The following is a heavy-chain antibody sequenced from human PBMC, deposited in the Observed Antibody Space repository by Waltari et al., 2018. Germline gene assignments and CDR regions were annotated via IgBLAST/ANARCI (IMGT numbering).Heavy chain of an antibody. CDR1: GYNFTSNA. Sequence: VQLVQSGPEVRKPGASVKVACQTSGYNFTSNALHWVRQAPGQRPEWMGCIIVVNGNTKYSQKFEGRGTLTRDTSANTVCMELSRLTSEDTAVYGCARGAKWLQVFYFDSWGQGSLVTVSS. CDR2: IIVVNGNT. D-gene: IGHD5-12*01. J-gene: IGHJ4*02. CDR3: ARGAKWLQVFYFDS. V-gene: IGHV1-3*01.